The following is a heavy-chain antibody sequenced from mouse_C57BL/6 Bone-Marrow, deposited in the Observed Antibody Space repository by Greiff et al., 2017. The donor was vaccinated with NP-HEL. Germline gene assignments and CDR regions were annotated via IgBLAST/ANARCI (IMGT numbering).Heavy chain of an antibody. J-gene: IGHJ2*01. Sequence: QVHVKQSGAELVRPGASVKLSCKASGYTFTDYYINWVKQRPGQGLEWIARIYPGSGNTYYNEKFKGKATLTADKSSSTAYMQLSSLTSEDSAVYFCARSLDYGLYYFDYWGQGTTLTVSS. CDR3: ARSLDYGLYYFDY. CDR2: IYPGSGNT. V-gene: IGHV1-76*01. D-gene: IGHD1-1*01. CDR1: GYTFTDYY.